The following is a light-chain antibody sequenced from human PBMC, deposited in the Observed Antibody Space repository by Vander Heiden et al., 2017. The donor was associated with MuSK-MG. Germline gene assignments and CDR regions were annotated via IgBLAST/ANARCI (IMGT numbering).Light chain of an antibody. J-gene: IGKJ4*01. V-gene: IGKV2-28*01. CDR1: LHRHGYSY. Sequence: LHRHGYSYSDWYVQKPGQSPQLLISLASNRASGVPDRFSGTGSGTDFTLRISRVEADDVGIYYCMQHLQDGLTFGGGTKVEI. CDR3: MQHLQDGLT. CDR2: LAS.